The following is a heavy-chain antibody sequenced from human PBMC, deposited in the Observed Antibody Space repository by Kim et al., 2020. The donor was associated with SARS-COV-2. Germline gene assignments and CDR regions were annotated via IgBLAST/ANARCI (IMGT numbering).Heavy chain of an antibody. D-gene: IGHD6-13*01. CDR2: IIDRGSNT. V-gene: IGHV3-23*01. Sequence: GGSLRLSCAASGFTFSSSTMNWVRQAPGKGLEWVSSIIDRGSNTYYADSVKGRFTISRDNFENTVYLQLSGLGAEDTGIYYCAKVSREAGMDYWGQGT. J-gene: IGHJ4*02. CDR1: GFTFSSST. CDR3: AKVSREAGMDY.